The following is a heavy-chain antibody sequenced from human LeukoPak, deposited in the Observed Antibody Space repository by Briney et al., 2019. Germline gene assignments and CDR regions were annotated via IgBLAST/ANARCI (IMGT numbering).Heavy chain of an antibody. D-gene: IGHD2-15*01. CDR2: MNSNTGNT. J-gene: IGHJ2*01. V-gene: IGHV1-8*01. CDR3: ARGRGGGIGPGSCYLDL. Sequence: GASVKVSCKASGFTLTNFDINWVRQATGQGLEWMGWMNSNTGNTGYAQEFQGRVTMTRDTSIGTAYMELTNLRSEDTAVYYCARGRGGGIGPGSCYLDLWGLGPLVTASS. CDR1: GFTLTNFD.